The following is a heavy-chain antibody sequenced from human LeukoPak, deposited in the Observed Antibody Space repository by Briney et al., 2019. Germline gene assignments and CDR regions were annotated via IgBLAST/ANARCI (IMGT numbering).Heavy chain of an antibody. CDR3: ARDPGSYYYFDY. J-gene: IGHJ4*02. Sequence: SETLSLTCTVSGGSISTSNYYWGWIRQPPGKGLEWIGSIYHSGSTYYNPSLKSRVTISVDTSKNQFSLKLSSVTAADTAVYYCARDPGSYYYFDYWGQGTLVTVSS. CDR1: GGSISTSNYY. V-gene: IGHV4-39*07. D-gene: IGHD1-26*01. CDR2: IYHSGST.